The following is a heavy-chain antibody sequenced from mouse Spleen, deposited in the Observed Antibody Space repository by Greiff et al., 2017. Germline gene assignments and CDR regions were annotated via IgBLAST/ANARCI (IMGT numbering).Heavy chain of an antibody. D-gene: IGHD1-1*01. CDR2: ISDCCSYT. V-gene: IGHV5-4*02. CDR3: ARVYEDDRDFDD. Sequence: EVKLVESGGGLVKPGGSLKLSCAASGFTFSDYYMYWVRQTPEKRLEWVATISDCCSYTYYPDTVKGRSTFSRDNAKNNLYLQMSSMKSEDTAMYYCARVYEDDRDFDDWGEGTTLTVSS. J-gene: IGHJ2*01. CDR1: GFTFSDYY.